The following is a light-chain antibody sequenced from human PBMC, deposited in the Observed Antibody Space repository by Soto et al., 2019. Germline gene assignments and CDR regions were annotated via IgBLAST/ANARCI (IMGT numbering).Light chain of an antibody. J-gene: IGKJ1*01. V-gene: IGKV3-20*01. CDR2: GAS. CDR3: QQYGTSPWT. Sequence: TVFQQTTGTLPLSLGATTTLSCRASQSVSSSYLAWYQQKAGQAPRLLIYGASSRATGIPDRFSGSGSGTDFTLTVSRLEPEDFAVYYCQQYGTSPWTFGQGTKVDIK. CDR1: QSVSSSY.